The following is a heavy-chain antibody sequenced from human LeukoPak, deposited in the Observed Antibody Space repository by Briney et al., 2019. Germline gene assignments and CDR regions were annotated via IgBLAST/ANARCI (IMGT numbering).Heavy chain of an antibody. CDR3: ARGQGWFDP. CDR2: INPNRGGT. V-gene: IGHV1-2*02. Sequence: ASVKVSCKASGYTFTAYYMHWVRQAPGQGLEWMGWINPNRGGTKYAQKFQGRVTITRDTSISTAYMELSRLRSDDTAVYDCARGQGWFDPWGQGTLVTVSS. CDR1: GYTFTAYY. J-gene: IGHJ5*02.